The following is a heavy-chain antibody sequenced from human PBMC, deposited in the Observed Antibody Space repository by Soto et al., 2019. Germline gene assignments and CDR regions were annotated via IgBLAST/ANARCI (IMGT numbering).Heavy chain of an antibody. CDR1: GFTVSSNY. J-gene: IGHJ6*03. D-gene: IGHD3-10*01. CDR2: IYSGGST. V-gene: IGHV3-53*04. Sequence: GGSLRLSCAASGFTVSSNYMSWVRQAPGKGLEWVSVIYSGGSTYYADSVKGRFTISRHNSKNTLYLQMNSLRAEDTAVYYCARGESITMVREFLYYMDVWGKGTTVTVSS. CDR3: ARGESITMVREFLYYMDV.